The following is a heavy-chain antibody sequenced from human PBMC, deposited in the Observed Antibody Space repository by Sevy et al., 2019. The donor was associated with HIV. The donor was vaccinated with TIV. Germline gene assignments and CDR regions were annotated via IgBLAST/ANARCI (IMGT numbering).Heavy chain of an antibody. J-gene: IGHJ4*02. CDR3: AKSAVLAGYQPHFDY. D-gene: IGHD3-9*01. CDR2: INWDGSVT. Sequence: GGSLRLSCAASGFTFDDYAMHWVRQSPGKGLEWVSVINWDGSVTYYADFAKGRFTVSRDNSNNSLSLQMNSLRHDDSGFHYCAKSAVLAGYQPHFDYWGQGTRVTVSS. CDR1: GFTFDDYA. V-gene: IGHV3-43D*04.